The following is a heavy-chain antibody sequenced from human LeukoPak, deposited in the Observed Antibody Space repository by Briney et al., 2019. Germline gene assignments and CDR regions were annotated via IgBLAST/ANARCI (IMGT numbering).Heavy chain of an antibody. Sequence: GGSLRLSCAASGFPFSSYSFNWVRLAPGKGLAWVAYISSSGTIYYAASVTGRFTISRDNANNSLYLQMNSLRADDAAVYYCMRGARGGDYWGQGTLVIVSS. V-gene: IGHV3-48*04. CDR3: MRGARGGDY. D-gene: IGHD2-15*01. CDR1: GFPFSSYS. J-gene: IGHJ4*02. CDR2: ISSSGTI.